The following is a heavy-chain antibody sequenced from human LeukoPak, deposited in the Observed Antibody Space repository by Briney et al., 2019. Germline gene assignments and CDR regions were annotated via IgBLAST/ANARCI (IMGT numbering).Heavy chain of an antibody. J-gene: IGHJ4*02. Sequence: ASVMVSCKASGYTFTSYAMHWVRQAPGQRLEWMGWINAGNGNTKYSQKFQGRVTITRDTSASTAYMELSSLRSEDTAVYYCARDIPTTVVRFSFAYWGQGTLVTVSS. V-gene: IGHV1-3*01. CDR2: INAGNGNT. D-gene: IGHD4-23*01. CDR1: GYTFTSYA. CDR3: ARDIPTTVVRFSFAY.